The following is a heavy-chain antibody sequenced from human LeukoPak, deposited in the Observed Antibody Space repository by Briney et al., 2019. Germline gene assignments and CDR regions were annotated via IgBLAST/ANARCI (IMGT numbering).Heavy chain of an antibody. CDR1: GFTSSIYA. J-gene: IGHJ3*02. Sequence: GGSLRLPCAASGFTSSIYAMPWVRQAPGRGLEWVAVTSYDETKKFYADSVKGRFIISRDNSKNTLYVQMNSLRLEDTAVYYCATGSRSNSFDIWGQGTVVTVSS. D-gene: IGHD3-10*01. V-gene: IGHV3-30-3*01. CDR2: TSYDETKK. CDR3: ATGSRSNSFDI.